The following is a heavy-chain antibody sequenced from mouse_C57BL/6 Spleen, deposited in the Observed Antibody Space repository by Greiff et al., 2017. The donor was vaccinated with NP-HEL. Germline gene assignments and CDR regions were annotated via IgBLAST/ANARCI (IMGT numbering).Heavy chain of an antibody. D-gene: IGHD4-1*01. J-gene: IGHJ1*03. CDR2: IYPGSGST. V-gene: IGHV1-55*01. Sequence: QVQLQQPGAELVKPGASVKMSCKASGYTFTSYWITWVKQRPGQGLEWIGDIYPGSGSTNYNEKFKSKATLTVDTSSSTAYMQLSSLTSEDSAVYYCARWRGLGLGAGWYFDVWGTGTTVTVSS. CDR1: GYTFTSYW. CDR3: ARWRGLGLGAGWYFDV.